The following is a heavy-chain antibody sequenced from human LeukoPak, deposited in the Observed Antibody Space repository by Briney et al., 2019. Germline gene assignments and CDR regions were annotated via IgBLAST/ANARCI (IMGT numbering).Heavy chain of an antibody. J-gene: IGHJ5*02. CDR2: INPNSGGT. CDR3: ARWSSSWYFDP. V-gene: IGHV1-2*02. CDR1: GHTFTGYY. Sequence: AASVTLFCKASGHTFTGYYMHWVRQAPAQGLEWMGWINPNSGGTNYAQKFQGRVTMTRDTSISTAYMELSRLRSDDTAVYYCARWSSSWYFDPWGQGTLVTVSS. D-gene: IGHD6-13*01.